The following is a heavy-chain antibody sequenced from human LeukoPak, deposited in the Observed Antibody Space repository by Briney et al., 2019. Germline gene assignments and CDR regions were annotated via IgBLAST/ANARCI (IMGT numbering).Heavy chain of an antibody. D-gene: IGHD3-3*01. CDR2: IYHSGST. J-gene: IGHJ4*02. V-gene: IGHV4-30-2*01. CDR1: GGSISSGGYS. CDR3: ARAPYDFWSGYSILAFDY. Sequence: SQTLSLTCAVSGGSISSGGYSWSWIRQPPGKGLEWIGYIYHSGSTYYNPPLKSRVTISVDRSKNQFSLKLSSVTTADTAVYYCARAPYDFWSGYSILAFDYWGQGTLVTVSS.